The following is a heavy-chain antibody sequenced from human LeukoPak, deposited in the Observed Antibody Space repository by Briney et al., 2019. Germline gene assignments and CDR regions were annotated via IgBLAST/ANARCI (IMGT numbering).Heavy chain of an antibody. CDR2: ISGSGGST. CDR1: KFTFSSYA. CDR3: AKAPHGSGSYIFDY. D-gene: IGHD3-10*01. Sequence: GGSLRLSCAASKFTFSSYAMSWVRQAPGKGLEWVSVISGSGGSTYYAESVKGRFTISRDNSKNTLYLQMNSLRAEDTAVYYCAKAPHGSGSYIFDYWGQGTLVTVSS. J-gene: IGHJ4*02. V-gene: IGHV3-23*01.